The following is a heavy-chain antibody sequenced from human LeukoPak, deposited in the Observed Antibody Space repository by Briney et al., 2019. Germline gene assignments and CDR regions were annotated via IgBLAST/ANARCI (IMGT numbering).Heavy chain of an antibody. D-gene: IGHD1-26*01. CDR2: INWNGGST. CDR3: ARDSIEVGATGGLFDY. Sequence: GGSLRLSCAASGFTFDDYGMSWVRQAPGKGLEWVSGINWNGGSTGYADSVKGRFTISRDNAKNSLYLQMNSLRAEDTALYYCARDSIEVGATGGLFDYWGQGTLVTVSS. J-gene: IGHJ4*02. CDR1: GFTFDDYG. V-gene: IGHV3-20*04.